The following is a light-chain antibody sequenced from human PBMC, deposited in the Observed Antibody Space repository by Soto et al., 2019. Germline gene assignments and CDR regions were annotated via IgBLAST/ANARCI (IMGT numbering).Light chain of an antibody. CDR3: AAWDDSLNGQV. J-gene: IGLJ2*01. Sequence: QAVLTQPPSASGTPGQRVTISCSGSSSNIGGNIVNWYQHLPGTAPKLLIYNHNQRPSGVPDRFSGSKSGTSASLAISGLQSDDEADYYCAAWDDSLNGQVFGGGTKLTVL. V-gene: IGLV1-44*01. CDR2: NHN. CDR1: SSNIGGNI.